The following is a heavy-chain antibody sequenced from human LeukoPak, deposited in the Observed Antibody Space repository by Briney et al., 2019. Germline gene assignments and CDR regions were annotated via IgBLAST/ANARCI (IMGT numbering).Heavy chain of an antibody. CDR1: GGSFSGYY. Sequence: SETLSLTCAVYGGSFSGYYWTWIRQPPGKGLEWIGEINHSGSTNYNPSLKSRVTISVDTSKNQFSLKLSSVTAADTAVYYCARGQGTVTTHWGQGTLVTVSS. D-gene: IGHD4-17*01. CDR2: INHSGST. J-gene: IGHJ4*02. CDR3: ARGQGTVTTH. V-gene: IGHV4-34*01.